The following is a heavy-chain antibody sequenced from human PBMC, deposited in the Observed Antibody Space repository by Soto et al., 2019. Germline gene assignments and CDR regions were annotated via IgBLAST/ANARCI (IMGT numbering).Heavy chain of an antibody. CDR3: ARHTPAISISDH. J-gene: IGHJ4*02. CDR2: IYYSGST. Sequence: SDTLTLASSDSGSAITTTSYDRRWMPPPLGNGLEWIGSIYYSGSTYYNPSLKSRVTISVDTSKNQFSLKLSSVTAADTAVYYCARHTPAISISDHWGQGTLATVSS. D-gene: IGHD2-15*01. V-gene: IGHV4-39*01. CDR1: GSAITTTSYD.